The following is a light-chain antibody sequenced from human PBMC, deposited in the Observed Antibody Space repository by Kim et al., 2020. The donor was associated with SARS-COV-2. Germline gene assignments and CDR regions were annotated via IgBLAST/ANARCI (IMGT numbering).Light chain of an antibody. CDR1: QSASRW. CDR2: EAS. Sequence: ASGGDRGTITCRASQSASRWLAWYQQKEGKAPTFLIYEASKLKSGVPSRFSGSGSGTEFTLTISSLQPDDFATYFCQQYNLYPWTFGQGTKVDIK. J-gene: IGKJ1*01. V-gene: IGKV1-5*03. CDR3: QQYNLYPWT.